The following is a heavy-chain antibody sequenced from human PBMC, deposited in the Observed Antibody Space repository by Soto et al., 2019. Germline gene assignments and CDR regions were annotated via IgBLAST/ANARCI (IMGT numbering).Heavy chain of an antibody. Sequence: GGSLRLSCAASGFTFSSYAMSWVRQAPGKGLEWVSAISGSGGSTYYADSVKGRFTISRDNSKNTLYLQMNSLRAEDTAVYYCAKKVAGPYYYYYGMDVWGQGTTVTVSS. CDR2: ISGSGGST. CDR3: AKKVAGPYYYYYGMDV. CDR1: GFTFSSYA. D-gene: IGHD6-19*01. J-gene: IGHJ6*02. V-gene: IGHV3-23*01.